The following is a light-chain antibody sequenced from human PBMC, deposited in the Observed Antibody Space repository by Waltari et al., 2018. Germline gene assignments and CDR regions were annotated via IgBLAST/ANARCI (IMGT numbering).Light chain of an antibody. CDR3: CSYAGSAISI. CDR1: TSDIRKYNL. J-gene: IGLJ2*01. CDR2: DVN. V-gene: IGLV2-23*02. Sequence: QSALTQTASVSGSPGQAITISCSGTTSDIRKYNLFSWYQQHPVKAPTLILYDVNKRPSGVSNRFSGSKSGNTAFLTISGLQSADEADYYCCSYAGSAISIFGGGTKVTVL.